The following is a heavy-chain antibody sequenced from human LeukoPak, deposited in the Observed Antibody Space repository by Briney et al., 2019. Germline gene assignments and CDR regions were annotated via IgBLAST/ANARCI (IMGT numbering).Heavy chain of an antibody. V-gene: IGHV4-59*01. Sequence: PSETLSLTCTVSGGSISSYYWSWIRQPPGKGLEWIGYIYYSGSTNYNPSLKSRVTISVDTSKNRFSLKLSSVTAADTAVYYCARDYYGGNSSPYYFDYWGQGTLVTVSS. CDR2: IYYSGST. J-gene: IGHJ4*02. D-gene: IGHD4-23*01. CDR1: GGSISSYY. CDR3: ARDYYGGNSSPYYFDY.